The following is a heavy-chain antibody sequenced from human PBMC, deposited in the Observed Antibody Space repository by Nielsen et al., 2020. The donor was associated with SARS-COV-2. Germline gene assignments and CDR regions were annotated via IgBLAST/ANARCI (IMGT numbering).Heavy chain of an antibody. Sequence: ESLKISCAVYGGSFSGYYWSWIRQPPGKGLEWIGEINHSGSTNYNSSLKSRVTISVDTSKNQFSLKLSSVTAADTAVYYCARGQVATQFDYWGQGTLVTVSS. CDR3: ARGQVATQFDY. J-gene: IGHJ4*02. CDR1: GGSFSGYY. CDR2: INHSGST. D-gene: IGHD5-12*01. V-gene: IGHV4-34*01.